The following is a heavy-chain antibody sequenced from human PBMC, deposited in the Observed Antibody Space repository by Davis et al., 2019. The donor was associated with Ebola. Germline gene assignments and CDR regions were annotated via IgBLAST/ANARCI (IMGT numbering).Heavy chain of an antibody. J-gene: IGHJ4*02. CDR3: HAGFDY. D-gene: IGHD1-14*01. V-gene: IGHV3-73*01. Sequence: GESLKISCAASGFTFSGPAMHWVRQASGKGLEWVGRIRSKANSYATAYAASVKGRFTISRDDSKNTAYLQMNSLKTEDTAVYYCHAGFDYWGQGTLVTVSS. CDR1: GFTFSGPA. CDR2: IRSKANSYAT.